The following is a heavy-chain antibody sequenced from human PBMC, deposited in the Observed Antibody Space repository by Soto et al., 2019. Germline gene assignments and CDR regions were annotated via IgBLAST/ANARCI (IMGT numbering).Heavy chain of an antibody. CDR3: ARVRMVRGVPYYFDY. D-gene: IGHD3-10*01. CDR1: GFTFSSYS. Sequence: EVQLVESGGGLVKPGGSLRLSCAASGFTFSSYSMNWVRQAPGKGLEWVSSISSSSSYIYYADSVKGRFTTSRDNAKNSLYLQMNSLRAEDTAVYYCARVRMVRGVPYYFDYWGQGTLVTVSS. CDR2: ISSSSSYI. V-gene: IGHV3-21*01. J-gene: IGHJ4*02.